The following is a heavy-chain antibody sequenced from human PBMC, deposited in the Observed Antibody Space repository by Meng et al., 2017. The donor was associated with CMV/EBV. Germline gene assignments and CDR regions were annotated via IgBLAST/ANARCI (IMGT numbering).Heavy chain of an antibody. J-gene: IGHJ5*02. CDR1: GRTFSSST. Sequence: KVPCKASGRTFSSSTISWVRQAPGQGLEWMGRIIPILGIATYAQKFQGRVTITADKSTSTAYMELSSLRSEDTAVYYCARDRNWFDPWGQGTLVTVSS. CDR2: IIPILGIA. CDR3: ARDRNWFDP. V-gene: IGHV1-69*04.